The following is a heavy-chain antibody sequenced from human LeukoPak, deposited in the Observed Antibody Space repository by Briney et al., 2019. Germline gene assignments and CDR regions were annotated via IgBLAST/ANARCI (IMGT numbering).Heavy chain of an antibody. D-gene: IGHD6-13*01. V-gene: IGHV4-59*01. CDR2: IYNRGST. J-gene: IGHJ4*02. CDR1: GGSISSYY. Sequence: PSETLSLTCIVSGGSISSYYWSWIRQPPGKGLEWVGYIYNRGSTNYNPSLKSRVTISVDTSKNQLSLKLSSVTAADTAVFYCARMRLYSSSWYFDYWGQGTLVTVSS. CDR3: ARMRLYSSSWYFDY.